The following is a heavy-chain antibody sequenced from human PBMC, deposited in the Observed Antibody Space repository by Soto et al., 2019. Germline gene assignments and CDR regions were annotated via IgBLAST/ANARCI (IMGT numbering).Heavy chain of an antibody. Sequence: ASVKVSCKASGYTFTGYYMHWVRQAPGQGLEWMGWINPNSGGTNYAQKFQGRVTMTRDTSISTAYMELSRLRSDDTAVYYCARGLAGSTSSKLSYYYYGMGVWRQRTTVTVS. V-gene: IGHV1-2*02. CDR3: ARGLAGSTSSKLSYYYYGMGV. CDR2: INPNSGGT. J-gene: IGHJ6*02. CDR1: GYTFTGYY. D-gene: IGHD2-2*01.